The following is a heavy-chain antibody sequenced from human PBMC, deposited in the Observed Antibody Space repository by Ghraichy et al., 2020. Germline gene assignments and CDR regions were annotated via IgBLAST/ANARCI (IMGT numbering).Heavy chain of an antibody. CDR2: IYYSGST. J-gene: IGHJ5*02. CDR3: ASRTRITIFGVVIMKENWFDP. Sequence: SETLSLTCTVSGGSISSSSYYWGWIRQPPGKGLEWIGSIYYSGSTYYNPSLKSRVTISVDTSKNQFPLKLSSVTAADTAVYYCASRTRITIFGVVIMKENWFDPWGQGTLVTVSS. V-gene: IGHV4-39*01. CDR1: GGSISSSSYY. D-gene: IGHD3-3*01.